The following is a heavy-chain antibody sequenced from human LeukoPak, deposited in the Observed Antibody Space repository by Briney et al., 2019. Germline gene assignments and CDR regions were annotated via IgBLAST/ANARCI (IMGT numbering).Heavy chain of an antibody. V-gene: IGHV3-23*01. D-gene: IGHD2-15*01. J-gene: IGHJ4*02. Sequence: GGSLRLSCAASGFTFSIYAMSWVRQAPGKGLEWVAAISGVDGSTYYADSVKGRFTISRDNSKSTLCLQMNSLRAEDTAVYYCAKQLGYCSDGSCYFPYWGQGTLVTVSS. CDR2: ISGVDGST. CDR1: GFTFSIYA. CDR3: AKQLGYCSDGSCYFPY.